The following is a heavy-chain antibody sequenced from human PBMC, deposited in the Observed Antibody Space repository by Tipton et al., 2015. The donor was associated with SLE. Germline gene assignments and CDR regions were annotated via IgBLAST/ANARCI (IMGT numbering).Heavy chain of an antibody. Sequence: TLSLTCAVYGGSFSDYYWSWIRQPPGKGLEWIGEINHSGSTNYNPSLKSRVTISVDTSKNQFSLKLSSVTAADTAVYYCARERRLGTGSGSSDAFDIWGQGTMVTVSS. CDR2: INHSGST. V-gene: IGHV4-34*01. D-gene: IGHD3-10*01. CDR1: GGSFSDYY. J-gene: IGHJ3*02. CDR3: ARERRLGTGSGSSDAFDI.